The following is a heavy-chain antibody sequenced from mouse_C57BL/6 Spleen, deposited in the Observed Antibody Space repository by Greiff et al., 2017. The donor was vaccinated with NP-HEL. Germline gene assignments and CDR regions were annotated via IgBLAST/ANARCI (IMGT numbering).Heavy chain of an antibody. V-gene: IGHV3-6*01. J-gene: IGHJ2*01. CDR3: ARNGGNYLYYFDY. CDR1: GYSITSGYY. Sequence: EVQVVESGPGLVKPSQSLSLTCSVTGYSITSGYYWNWIRQFPGNKLEWMGYISYDGSNNYNPSLKNRISITRDTSKNQFFLKLNSVTTEDTATYYCARNGGNYLYYFDYWGQGTTLTVSS. CDR2: ISYDGSN. D-gene: IGHD5-5*01.